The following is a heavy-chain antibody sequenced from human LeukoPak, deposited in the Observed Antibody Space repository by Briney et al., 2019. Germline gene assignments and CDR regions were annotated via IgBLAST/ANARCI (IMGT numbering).Heavy chain of an antibody. Sequence: PSETLSLTCSVSGGSISTHYWSWIRQPPGKGLEWIGYIYYNGKTYYYPSLQSRVTISVDTSNNLLSLKLTSVTAADTALYYCARLLDNDSSGYPDTFDMWGQGTMVTVSS. CDR1: GGSISTHY. V-gene: IGHV4-59*11. D-gene: IGHD3-22*01. J-gene: IGHJ3*02. CDR3: ARLLDNDSSGYPDTFDM. CDR2: IYYNGKT.